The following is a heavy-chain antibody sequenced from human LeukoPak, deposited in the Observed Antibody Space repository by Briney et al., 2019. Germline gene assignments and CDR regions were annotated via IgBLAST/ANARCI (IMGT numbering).Heavy chain of an antibody. CDR1: GFTFDDYG. J-gene: IGHJ4*02. CDR2: IRNGGST. V-gene: IGHV3-20*04. CDR3: ARAASKYCSSTSCKTYYFDY. Sequence: PGGSLRLSCAASGFTFDDYGTSWVRQAPGKGLEWVSGIRNGGSTGYADSVKGRFTISRDNAKNSLYLQMNSLRAEDTALYYCARAASKYCSSTSCKTYYFDYWGQGTLVTVSS. D-gene: IGHD2-2*01.